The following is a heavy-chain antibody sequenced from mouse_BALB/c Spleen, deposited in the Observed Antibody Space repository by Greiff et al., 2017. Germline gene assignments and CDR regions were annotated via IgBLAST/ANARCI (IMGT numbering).Heavy chain of an antibody. Sequence: VKLQESGPGLVAPSQSLSITCTVSGFSLTDYGVSWIRQPPGKGLEWLGVIWGGGSTYYNSALKSRLSISKDNSKSQVFLKMNSLQTDDTAMYYCAKHIYYGTDYYAMDYWGQGTSVTVSS. CDR3: AKHIYYGTDYYAMDY. CDR1: GFSLTDYG. J-gene: IGHJ4*01. V-gene: IGHV2-6-5*01. CDR2: IWGGGST. D-gene: IGHD2-1*01.